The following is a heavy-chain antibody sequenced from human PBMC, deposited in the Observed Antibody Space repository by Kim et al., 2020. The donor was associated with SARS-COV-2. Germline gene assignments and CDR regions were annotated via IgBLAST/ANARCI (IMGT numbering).Heavy chain of an antibody. CDR2: ISYNGDTT. CDR3: AKGRAGRYYTSLDY. V-gene: IGHV3-23*01. J-gene: IGHJ4*02. D-gene: IGHD3-10*01. CDR1: GFTFSTYA. Sequence: GGSLRLSCAASGFTFSTYALTWVRQAPGKGLEWVSSISYNGDTTYYADSVKGRFTISRDNSNNTLYLQVNSLRVEDPAVYFCAKGRAGRYYTSLDYWGQGTLVTVSS.